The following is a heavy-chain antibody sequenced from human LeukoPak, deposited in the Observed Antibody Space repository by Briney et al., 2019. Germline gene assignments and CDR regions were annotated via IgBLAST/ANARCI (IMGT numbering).Heavy chain of an antibody. CDR2: ISNSGGST. J-gene: IGHJ6*02. V-gene: IGHV3-23*01. D-gene: IGHD4-11*01. CDR3: TMNLALGLQDYYYYYGMDV. Sequence: GGSLRLSCAASGFTFSSYAMTWVRQAPGKGLEWVSAISNSGGSTYYADSVKGRFTISRDNSENTLYLQMNSLRAEDTAVYYCTMNLALGLQDYYYYYGMDVWGQGTTVTVSS. CDR1: GFTFSSYA.